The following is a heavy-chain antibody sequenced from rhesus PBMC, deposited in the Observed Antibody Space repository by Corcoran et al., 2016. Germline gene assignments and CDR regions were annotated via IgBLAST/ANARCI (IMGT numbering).Heavy chain of an antibody. D-gene: IGHD6-25*01. CDR3: ARGYSGSWNGYYFDY. Sequence: QVQLQESGPGLVKPSETLSLTCTVSGGSISDSYYWSWIRQPPGKGLEWMGRIYGSGGSTNYNPSLKSRVTISRDTSKNQFSLKLSSVTAADPAVYYCARGYSGSWNGYYFDYWGQGVLVTVSS. CDR1: GGSISDSYY. J-gene: IGHJ4*01. V-gene: IGHV4-160*01. CDR2: IYGSGGST.